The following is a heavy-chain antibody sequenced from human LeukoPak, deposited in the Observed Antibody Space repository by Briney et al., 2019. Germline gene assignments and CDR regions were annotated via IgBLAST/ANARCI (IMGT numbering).Heavy chain of an antibody. CDR1: GYSISSGYY. V-gene: IGHV4-38-2*02. J-gene: IGHJ4*02. D-gene: IGHD3-3*01. CDR2: IYHSGST. CDR3: ARAIRFSTLDY. Sequence: PSETLSLTCTVSGYSISSGYYWGWIRQPPGKGLEWIGSIYHSGSTYYNPSLKSRVTISVDTSKNQFSLKLSSVTAADTAVYYCARAIRFSTLDYWGQGTLATVSS.